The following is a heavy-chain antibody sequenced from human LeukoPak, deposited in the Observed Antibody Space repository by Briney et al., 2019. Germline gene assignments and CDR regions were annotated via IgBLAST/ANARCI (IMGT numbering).Heavy chain of an antibody. V-gene: IGHV4-4*07. CDR3: AESRDRPYYFDY. D-gene: IGHD6-13*01. CDR2: IYTSGST. CDR1: GGSISSYY. J-gene: IGHJ4*02. Sequence: SETLSLTCTVSGGSISSYYWSWIRQPAGKGLEWIGRIYTSGSTYYNPSLKSRVTISVDTSKNQFSLKLSSVTAADTAVYYCAESRDRPYYFDYWGQGTLVTVSS.